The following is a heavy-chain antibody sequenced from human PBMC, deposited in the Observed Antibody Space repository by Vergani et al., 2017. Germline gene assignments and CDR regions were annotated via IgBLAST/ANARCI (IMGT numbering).Heavy chain of an antibody. D-gene: IGHD2-15*01. V-gene: IGHV3-21*01. CDR3: ARSPSAATQVDWFDP. Sequence: EVQLVESGGGLVKPGGSLRLSCAASGFTFSSYSMNWVRQAPGKGLEWVSSISSSSIYIYYADSVKGRFTISRDNAKNSLYLQMNSLRAEDTAVSYCARSPSAATQVDWFDPWGQGTLVTVSS. J-gene: IGHJ5*02. CDR2: ISSSSIYI. CDR1: GFTFSSYS.